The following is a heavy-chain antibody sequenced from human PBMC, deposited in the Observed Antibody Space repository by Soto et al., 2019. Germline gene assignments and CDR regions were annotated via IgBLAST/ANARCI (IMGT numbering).Heavy chain of an antibody. CDR3: ARGLGFRADYLY. J-gene: IGHJ4*02. D-gene: IGHD4-17*01. CDR1: GYTFITYA. CDR2: IDAGNGKT. V-gene: IGHV1-3*01. Sequence: ASVKVSCKTSGYTFITYALHWIRQAPGQRLEWMGWIDAGNGKTKYSQTFQGRVTITRDTSASTAYMELSGLTSEDTAVYYCARGLGFRADYLYWGQGTLVTVSS.